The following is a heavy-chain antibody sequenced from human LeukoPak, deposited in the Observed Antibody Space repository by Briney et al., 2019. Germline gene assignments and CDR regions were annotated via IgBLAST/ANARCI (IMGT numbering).Heavy chain of an antibody. Sequence: SETLSLTCTVSGGSISNYYWSWIRQPPGKGLEWIGYIYSSGSTNYNPSLKSRVTMSVDTSKNQFSLKLSSVTAADTAVYYCARAPRNSNWGFDYWGQGTLVTVSS. CDR1: GGSISNYY. J-gene: IGHJ4*02. CDR2: IYSSGST. CDR3: ARAPRNSNWGFDY. D-gene: IGHD4-11*01. V-gene: IGHV4-59*12.